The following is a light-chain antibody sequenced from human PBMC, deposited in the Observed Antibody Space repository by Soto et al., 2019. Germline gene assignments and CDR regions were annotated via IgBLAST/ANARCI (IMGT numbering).Light chain of an antibody. Sequence: VVTQAPSASGTPGQRVTISCSGSSSNIGSNTVNWYQQLPGTAPKLLIYNNAQRPSGVPDRFSGSKSGTSASLAIGGLQSEDEADYYCAVWDDSLNGWVFGGGTKLTVL. V-gene: IGLV1-44*01. CDR3: AVWDDSLNGWV. CDR2: NNA. CDR1: SSNIGSNT. J-gene: IGLJ3*02.